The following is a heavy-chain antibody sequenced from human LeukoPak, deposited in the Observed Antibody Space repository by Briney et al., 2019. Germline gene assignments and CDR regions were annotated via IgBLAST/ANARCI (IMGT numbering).Heavy chain of an antibody. CDR1: GFTFSNYG. CDR3: ARGRGYTYGYEVDY. J-gene: IGHJ4*02. D-gene: IGHD5-18*01. V-gene: IGHV3-33*01. Sequence: GGSLRLSCAASGFTFSNYGMHWVRQAPGKWLEWVAVIWYDGSSVYYADPVKGRFTISRDNSRNTLYLQMNSLRAEDTAVYYCARGRGYTYGYEVDYWGQGTLVTVSS. CDR2: IWYDGSSV.